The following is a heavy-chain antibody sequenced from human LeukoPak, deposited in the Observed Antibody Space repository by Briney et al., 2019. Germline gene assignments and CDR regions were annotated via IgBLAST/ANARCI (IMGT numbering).Heavy chain of an antibody. Sequence: GGSLTLSCAASGFIFSTYAMGWVRQAPGEGLRWVSSISGNGVTTYYADSVKGRFTISRDNSKNTLYLQMNSLRAEDTALYYCAKALYGGNTVWGQGTLVTVSS. CDR1: GFIFSTYA. V-gene: IGHV3-23*01. CDR2: ISGNGVTT. D-gene: IGHD4-23*01. CDR3: AKALYGGNTV. J-gene: IGHJ4*02.